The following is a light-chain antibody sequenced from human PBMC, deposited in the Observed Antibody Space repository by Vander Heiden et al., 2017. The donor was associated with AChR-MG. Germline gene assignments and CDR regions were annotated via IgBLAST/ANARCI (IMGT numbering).Light chain of an antibody. J-gene: IGKJ4*01. Sequence: DIQMTQSLSTLSASVGDRVTFTCRASQSITNYLAWYQQKPGKAPKLLIYKASSLESGVPSRFSGSGSGTEFTLTISSLQPDDFATYYCQQYNSYSLFTFGGGTKVEIK. V-gene: IGKV1-5*03. CDR2: KAS. CDR1: QSITNY. CDR3: QQYNSYSLFT.